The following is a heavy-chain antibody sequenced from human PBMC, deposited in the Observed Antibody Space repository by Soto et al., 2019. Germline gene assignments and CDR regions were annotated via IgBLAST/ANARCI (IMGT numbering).Heavy chain of an antibody. J-gene: IGHJ4*02. CDR3: ARDIWFEKSKCLDY. V-gene: IGHV3-33*01. Sequence: QVHLVASGGGVVQPGRSLRLSCVASGFTFSTYGMHWVRQAPGKGLEWVAVIWYDGSKTYYADSVKGRFTVSRDNSKNTLYLQMNSLRADDTAVYYCARDIWFEKSKCLDYWGQGTLVTVSS. D-gene: IGHD3-10*01. CDR1: GFTFSTYG. CDR2: IWYDGSKT.